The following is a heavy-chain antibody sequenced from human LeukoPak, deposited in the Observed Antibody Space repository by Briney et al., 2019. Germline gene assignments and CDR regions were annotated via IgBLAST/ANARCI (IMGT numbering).Heavy chain of an antibody. CDR1: GYTFTYLG. CDR2: ISTYNGNA. J-gene: IGHJ3*02. D-gene: IGHD2-21*02. Sequence: GTSVKVSCKTSGYTFTYLGITWVRQAPGQGLEWMGWISTYNGNAKYAQNLQGRVTITTDTSTTTVYMELRSLRSDDTAVYYCARDLEGKGDSPDIWGQGTMVTVSS. CDR3: ARDLEGKGDSPDI. V-gene: IGHV1-18*01.